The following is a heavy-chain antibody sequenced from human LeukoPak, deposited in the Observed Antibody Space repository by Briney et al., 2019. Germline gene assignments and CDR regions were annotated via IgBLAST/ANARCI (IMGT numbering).Heavy chain of an antibody. CDR1: GFTFSSYW. Sequence: GGSLRLSCAASGFTFSSYWMSWVRQAPGKGLGWVANIKQDGSEKYYVDSVKGRFTISRDNAKNSLYLQMNSLRAEDTAVYYCARDSSYYYYYGMDVWGQGTTVTVSS. J-gene: IGHJ6*02. CDR3: ARDSSYYYYYGMDV. V-gene: IGHV3-7*01. CDR2: IKQDGSEK.